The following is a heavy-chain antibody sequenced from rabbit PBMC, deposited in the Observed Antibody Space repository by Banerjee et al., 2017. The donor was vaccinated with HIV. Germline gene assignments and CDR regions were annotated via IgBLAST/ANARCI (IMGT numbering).Heavy chain of an antibody. CDR2: IDPVVGDT. CDR3: VRDRNSGWGGATRLDL. V-gene: IGHV1S47*01. CDR1: GFDFNKYG. J-gene: IGHJ3*01. Sequence: QEQLVESGGGLVQPEGSLTLTCKASGFDFNKYGVSWVRQAPGKGLEWIGYIDPVVGDTYYATWVNGRFTISSHNAQNTLYLQLNSLTAADTATYFCVRDRNSGWGGATRLDLWGPGTLVTVS. D-gene: IGHD4-1*01.